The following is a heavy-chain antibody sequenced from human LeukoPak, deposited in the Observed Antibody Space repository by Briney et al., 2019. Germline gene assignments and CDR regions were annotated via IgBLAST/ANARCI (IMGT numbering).Heavy chain of an antibody. J-gene: IGHJ4*02. CDR1: GAPIRSGSYY. V-gene: IGHV4-61*02. CDR3: ASHSGGYAY. Sequence: PSETLSLTCTVSGAPIRSGSYYWNWIPQPAGKGLEWIGRIFASGSTNYNPSLKSRVTISLDTSKNQLSLKLSSVTAADTAVYYCASHSGGYAYWGQGTLVTVSS. D-gene: IGHD5-12*01. CDR2: IFASGST.